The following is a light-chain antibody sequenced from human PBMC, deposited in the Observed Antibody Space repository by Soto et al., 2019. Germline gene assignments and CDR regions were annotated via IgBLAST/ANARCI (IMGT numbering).Light chain of an antibody. CDR3: QQAASFPIT. Sequence: DIQMTQSPSTLSASVGGRVTITCRASQSVGTWVAWYQQKPGKAPNLLIYTGSSLQSGVPSRFSGSGSGTDFTLTINSLQPEDFATYYCQQAASFPITFGQGTRLEIK. CDR2: TGS. CDR1: QSVGTW. V-gene: IGKV1-12*01. J-gene: IGKJ5*01.